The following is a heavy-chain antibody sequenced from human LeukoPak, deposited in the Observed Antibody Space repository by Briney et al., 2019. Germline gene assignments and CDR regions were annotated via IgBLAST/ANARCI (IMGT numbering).Heavy chain of an antibody. J-gene: IGHJ6*03. CDR3: ARDLVGSITMDV. CDR1: GFTFSSYS. Sequence: GGSLRLSCAAPGFTFSSYSMNWVRQAPGKGLEWVSPISNSSRYIFYADSVKGRFTISRDNAKNSLYLQVNSLRAEDTAIYYCARDLVGSITMDVWGKGTTVTVSS. CDR2: ISNSSRYI. D-gene: IGHD5-12*01. V-gene: IGHV3-21*01.